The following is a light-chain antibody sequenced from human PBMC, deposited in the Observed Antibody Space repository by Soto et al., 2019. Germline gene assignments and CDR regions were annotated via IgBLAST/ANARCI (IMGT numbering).Light chain of an antibody. Sequence: ALTQPSSVSGSPGQSITISCTGTSSDVGAYIYVSWYQHHPGKAPKVMIYEVTNRPSGVSDRFSGSKSGNTASLTISGLQAEDEADYYCCSYTSSRTYVFGTGTKVTVL. CDR1: SSDVGAYIY. CDR3: CSYTSSRTYV. J-gene: IGLJ1*01. V-gene: IGLV2-14*01. CDR2: EVT.